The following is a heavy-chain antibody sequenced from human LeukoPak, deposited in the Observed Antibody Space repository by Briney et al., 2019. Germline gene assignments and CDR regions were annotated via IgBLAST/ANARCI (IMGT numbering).Heavy chain of an antibody. J-gene: IGHJ3*02. D-gene: IGHD1-1*01. CDR2: ISWNSGSI. CDR3: AKDKDWNAHGAFDI. Sequence: PGGSLRLSCAASGFIFDDYAMHWVRQAPGKGLEWVSGISWNSGSIGYADSVKGRFTISRDNAKNSLYLQMNSLRAEDMALYYCAKDKDWNAHGAFDIWGQGTMVTVSS. CDR1: GFIFDDYA. V-gene: IGHV3-9*03.